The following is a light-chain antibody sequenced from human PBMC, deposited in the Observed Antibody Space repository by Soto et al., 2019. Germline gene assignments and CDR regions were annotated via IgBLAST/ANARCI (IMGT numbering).Light chain of an antibody. CDR1: QSLSSNY. Sequence: EILLTQSPGTLSLSPGERATLSCRASQSLSSNYLAWYQQKPGQAPRLLIYGASSRATGIPDRFSGSGSGTDFTLTINRLEPEDFAVYYCQQYGSSSSWTFGQGTKVQIK. CDR3: QQYGSSSSWT. V-gene: IGKV3-20*01. CDR2: GAS. J-gene: IGKJ1*01.